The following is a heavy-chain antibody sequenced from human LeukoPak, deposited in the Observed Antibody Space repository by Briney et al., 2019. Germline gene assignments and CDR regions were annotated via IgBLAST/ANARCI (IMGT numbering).Heavy chain of an antibody. CDR3: ARAKALRSNWFDP. CDR2: MNPNSGNT. CDR1: GYTFTSYD. V-gene: IGHV1-8*01. Sequence: ASVKVSCKASGYTFTSYDINWVQQATGQGLEWMGWMNPNSGNTGYAQKFQGRVTMTRNTSISTAYMELSSLRSEDTAVYYCARAKALRSNWFDPWGQGTLVTVSS. J-gene: IGHJ5*02. D-gene: IGHD3-10*01.